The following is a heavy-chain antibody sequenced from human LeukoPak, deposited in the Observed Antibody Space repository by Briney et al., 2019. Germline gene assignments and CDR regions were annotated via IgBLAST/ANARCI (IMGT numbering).Heavy chain of an antibody. V-gene: IGHV4-59*06. Sequence: PSETLSLTCTVSGGSISSYYWTWIRQPPGKGLEWIGYIYYSGSTYYNPSLKSRVTISVDTSKNQFSLKLSSVTAADTAVYYCAGQRIQPPFDYWGQGTLVTVSS. CDR2: IYYSGST. CDR3: AGQRIQPPFDY. J-gene: IGHJ4*02. D-gene: IGHD5-18*01. CDR1: GGSISSYY.